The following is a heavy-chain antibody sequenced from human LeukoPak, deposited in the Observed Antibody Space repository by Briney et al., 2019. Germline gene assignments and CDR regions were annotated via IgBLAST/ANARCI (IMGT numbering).Heavy chain of an antibody. CDR1: GGSFSGYY. CDR2: IYYTGST. V-gene: IGHV4-59*01. D-gene: IGHD1-26*01. CDR3: ARGVGSFYSPLPGFDY. J-gene: IGHJ4*02. Sequence: KTSETLSLTCAVYGGSFSGYYWSWIRQPPGKGLEWIGHIYYTGSTNYNPSLKSRVTISVDTSKNQFSLKLSSVTAADTAVYYCARGVGSFYSPLPGFDYWGLGTLVTVSS.